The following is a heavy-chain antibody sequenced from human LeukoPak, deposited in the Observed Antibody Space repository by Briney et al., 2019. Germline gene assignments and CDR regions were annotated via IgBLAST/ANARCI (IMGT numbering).Heavy chain of an antibody. D-gene: IGHD3-3*01. V-gene: IGHV4-34*01. CDR3: AKGDYDFWSGYYLGNHFDY. CDR1: GGSFSGYY. CDR2: INHSGST. Sequence: SETLSLTCAVYGGSFSGYYWSWIRQPPGKGLEWIGEINHSGSTNYNPSLKSRVTISVDTSKNQFSLKLSSVTAADTAVYYCAKGDYDFWSGYYLGNHFDYWGQGTLVTVSS. J-gene: IGHJ4*02.